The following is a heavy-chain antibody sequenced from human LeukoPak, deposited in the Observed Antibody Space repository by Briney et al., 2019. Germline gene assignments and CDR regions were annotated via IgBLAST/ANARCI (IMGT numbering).Heavy chain of an antibody. CDR2: IYNSGNT. CDR3: ARDGNYDFWSGAWFDY. CDR1: GYSIRNYY. V-gene: IGHV4-59*01. Sequence: PSETLSLTCTVSGYSIRNYYWSWIRQSPGKGLEWIGYIYNSGNTKYNPSLKSRVTTSADTSKNLFSLKLTSVTAADTAVYYCARDGNYDFWSGAWFDYWGQGTLVIVSS. J-gene: IGHJ5*01. D-gene: IGHD3-3*01.